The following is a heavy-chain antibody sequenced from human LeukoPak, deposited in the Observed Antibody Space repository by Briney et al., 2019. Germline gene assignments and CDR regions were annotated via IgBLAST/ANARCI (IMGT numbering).Heavy chain of an antibody. V-gene: IGHV4-39*01. J-gene: IGHJ4*02. CDR1: GGSISSSSYY. CDR2: IYCSGST. CDR3: ARHRGYYYGSGSYPYYFDY. D-gene: IGHD3-10*01. Sequence: SESLSLTCTASGGSISSSSYYWGWNRQPPGKELEWIVSIYCSGSTYYNPSLRSRVTISVDTSKKQFSLKLRSVTAADRAVYYCARHRGYYYGSGSYPYYFDYWGQGTLVTVSS.